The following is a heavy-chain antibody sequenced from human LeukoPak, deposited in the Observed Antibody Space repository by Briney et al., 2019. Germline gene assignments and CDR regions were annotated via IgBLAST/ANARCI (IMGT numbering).Heavy chain of an antibody. CDR1: GFTFSDYY. Sequence: GGSLRLSCAASGFTFSDYYMSWLRQAPGKGLEWISYISSSTYTNYADSVKGRFTISRDNAKNSMYLQMNSLRAEDTAVYYCARISGSYVFDYWGQGTLVTVSS. CDR2: ISSSTYT. CDR3: ARISGSYVFDY. V-gene: IGHV3-11*03. D-gene: IGHD1-26*01. J-gene: IGHJ4*02.